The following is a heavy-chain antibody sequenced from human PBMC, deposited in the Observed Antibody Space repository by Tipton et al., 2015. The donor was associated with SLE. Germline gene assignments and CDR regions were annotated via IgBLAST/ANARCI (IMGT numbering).Heavy chain of an antibody. CDR2: IYYTGST. V-gene: IGHV4-31*03. Sequence: TLSLTCSVSGGSISIGGYYWSWIRQHPGKGLEWIGYIYYTGSTYYNPSLKSRVTISVDTSKNQFSLKLSSVTAADTAVYYCARRRYSSSPFDYWGQGTLVTVSS. CDR3: ARRRYSSSPFDY. D-gene: IGHD6-13*01. J-gene: IGHJ4*02. CDR1: GGSISIGGYY.